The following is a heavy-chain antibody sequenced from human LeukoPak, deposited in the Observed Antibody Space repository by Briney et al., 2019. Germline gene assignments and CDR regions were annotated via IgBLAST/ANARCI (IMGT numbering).Heavy chain of an antibody. CDR3: ARSSRDVAVLPGTVGWFDP. V-gene: IGHV4-39*01. D-gene: IGHD2-15*01. Sequence: SETLSLTCTVSGDSIIRNTFYWGWIRQPPGKGLEWIGSVYYTGSASYNPSLKSRVSISVDTTKNRFALKLSSVTAADTAMYYCARSSRDVAVLPGTVGWFDPWGQGTLVSVSS. CDR2: VYYTGSA. J-gene: IGHJ5*02. CDR1: GDSIIRNTFY.